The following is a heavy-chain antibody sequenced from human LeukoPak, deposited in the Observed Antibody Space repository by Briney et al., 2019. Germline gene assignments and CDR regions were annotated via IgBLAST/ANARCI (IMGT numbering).Heavy chain of an antibody. D-gene: IGHD4-17*01. CDR1: GFTFSSYW. Sequence: QTGGSLRLSCAASGFTFSSYWMSWVRQAPGKGLEWVANIKQDGSEKYYVDSVKGRFTISRDNAKNSLYLQMNSLRAEDTAVYYCARDQGYGDYVGYFDLWGRGTLVTVSS. CDR3: ARDQGYGDYVGYFDL. J-gene: IGHJ2*01. CDR2: IKQDGSEK. V-gene: IGHV3-7*01.